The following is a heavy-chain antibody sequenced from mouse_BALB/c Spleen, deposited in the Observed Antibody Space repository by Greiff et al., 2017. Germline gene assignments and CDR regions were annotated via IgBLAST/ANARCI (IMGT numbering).Heavy chain of an antibody. Sequence: VQLQQSGPELVRPGESVKISCKGSGYTFTDYAMHWVKQSHAKSLEWIGVISIYYDNTNYNQKFKGKATMTVDKSSSTAYMELARLTSEDSAIYYCARSGTTAPWFAYWGQGTLVTVSA. V-gene: IGHV1-67*01. CDR3: ARSGTTAPWFAY. J-gene: IGHJ3*01. CDR1: GYTFTDYA. D-gene: IGHD1-2*01. CDR2: ISIYYDNT.